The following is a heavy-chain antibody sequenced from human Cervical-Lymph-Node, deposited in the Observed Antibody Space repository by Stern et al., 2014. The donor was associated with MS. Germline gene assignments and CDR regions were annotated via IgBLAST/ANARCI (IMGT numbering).Heavy chain of an antibody. CDR3: ATLTGGGSCFSPYCPDY. Sequence: VQLVQSGGGLVQPGGSLRLSCAASEFTFSKYWMHWVRQVPGKGLVWVSRINSDGSSTSYADSVKGRFTISRDNAKNTVYLQMDSLRADDTAVYYCATLTGGGSCFSPYCPDYWGRGSLVTVSS. V-gene: IGHV3-74*01. CDR2: INSDGSST. CDR1: EFTFSKYW. D-gene: IGHD2-15*01. J-gene: IGHJ4*02.